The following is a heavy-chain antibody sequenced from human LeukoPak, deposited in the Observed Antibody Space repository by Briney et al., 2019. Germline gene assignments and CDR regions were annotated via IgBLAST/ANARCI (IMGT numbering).Heavy chain of an antibody. CDR3: ARARHRAAVDH. Sequence: SETLSLTCIVSGGSLSGYYWTWIRQSPGKGLEWIGYMYYSGSTNYNPSLKSRVTISVDTSKNQFSLKLRSVTAADTAVYVCARARHRAAVDHWGQGTLVTVSS. D-gene: IGHD6-25*01. CDR2: MYYSGST. CDR1: GGSLSGYY. J-gene: IGHJ4*02. V-gene: IGHV4-59*01.